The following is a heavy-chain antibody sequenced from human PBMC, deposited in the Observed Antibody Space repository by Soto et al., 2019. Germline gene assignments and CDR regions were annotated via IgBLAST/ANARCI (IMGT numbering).Heavy chain of an antibody. V-gene: IGHV3-23*01. CDR3: AKSRYYGSGSLYYFEY. CDR2: ISGSGGST. J-gene: IGHJ4*02. CDR1: VFTFSSYA. Sequence: HPVGSLRLSCAASVFTFSSYAMSWVRQAPGKGLEWVSAISGSGGSTYYADSVKGRFTISRDNSKNTLYLQMNSLRAEDTAVYYCAKSRYYGSGSLYYFEYLGQGTLVNVSS. D-gene: IGHD3-10*01.